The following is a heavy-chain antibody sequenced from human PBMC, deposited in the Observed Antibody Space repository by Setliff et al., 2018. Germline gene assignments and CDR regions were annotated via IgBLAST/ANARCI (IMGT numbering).Heavy chain of an antibody. V-gene: IGHV3-23*01. D-gene: IGHD3-16*01. J-gene: IGHJ4*02. CDR3: ARVDDYIWGTFHSMDY. CDR2: IRSNGGAT. CDR1: GFTFSNYA. Sequence: GGSLRLSCEASGFTFSNYAMNWVRQAPGKGLEWVSGIRSNGGATYYAQSVKDRFTFSRDDFASVAYLQMDSLKTDDTAIYYCARVDDYIWGTFHSMDYWGQGTLVTVSS.